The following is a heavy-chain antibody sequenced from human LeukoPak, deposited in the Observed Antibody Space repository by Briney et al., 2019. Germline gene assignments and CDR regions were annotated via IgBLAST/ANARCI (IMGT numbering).Heavy chain of an antibody. CDR2: INPSGGST. Sequence: ASVKVSFTASGYTFTSYYMHWVRQGPGQGLEWMGIINPSGGSTSYAQKFQGRVTMTRDTSTNTVYMELSSLRSEDTAVFYCVRGASSIAALNPFWYFDLWGRGTLVTVSS. J-gene: IGHJ2*01. CDR1: GYTFTSYY. V-gene: IGHV1-46*01. CDR3: VRGASSIAALNPFWYFDL. D-gene: IGHD6-6*01.